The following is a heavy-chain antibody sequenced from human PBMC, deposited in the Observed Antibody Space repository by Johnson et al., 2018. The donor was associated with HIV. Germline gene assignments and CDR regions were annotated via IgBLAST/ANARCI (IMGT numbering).Heavy chain of an antibody. CDR1: GFTFSSYA. J-gene: IGHJ3*02. V-gene: IGHV3-NL1*01. Sequence: QVQLVESGGGVVQPGRSLRLSCAASGFTFSSYAMHWVRQTPGKGLEWVSVINSGGSTYYADSVKGRFTISRDNSKNTLYLQMNSLRAEDTAVYYCARERNMIVVDDDAFDIWGQGTMVTVSP. CDR2: INSGGST. CDR3: ARERNMIVVDDDAFDI. D-gene: IGHD3-22*01.